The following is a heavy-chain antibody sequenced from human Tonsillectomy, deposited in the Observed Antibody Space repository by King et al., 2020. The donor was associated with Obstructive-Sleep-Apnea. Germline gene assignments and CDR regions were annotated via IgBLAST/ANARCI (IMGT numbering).Heavy chain of an antibody. CDR2: ICCNSGSI. CDR3: AKDIAGVGATLDY. Sequence: QLVQSGGGLVQPGRSLRLSCAASGFTFDDYAMHWVRQAPGKGLEWVSGICCNSGSIGYADSVKGRFTISRDNAKNSLYLQMNSLRAEDTALYYCAKDIAGVGATLDYWGQGTLVTVSS. J-gene: IGHJ4*02. CDR1: GFTFDDYA. V-gene: IGHV3-9*01. D-gene: IGHD1-26*01.